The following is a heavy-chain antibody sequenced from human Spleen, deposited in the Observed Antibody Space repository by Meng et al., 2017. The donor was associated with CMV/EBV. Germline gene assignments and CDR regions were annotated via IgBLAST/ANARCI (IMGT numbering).Heavy chain of an antibody. V-gene: IGHV3-23*01. D-gene: IGHD6-19*01. CDR1: GFTFSSYA. Sequence: GESLKISCAASGFTFSSYAMSWVRQAPGKWLEWVSTISASGGSTYYADSVKGRFTISRDNSKNTLYLQMNSLRAEDTAVYYCAKDPGVAGTRSYYFDYWGQGTLVTVSS. CDR2: ISASGGST. J-gene: IGHJ4*02. CDR3: AKDPGVAGTRSYYFDY.